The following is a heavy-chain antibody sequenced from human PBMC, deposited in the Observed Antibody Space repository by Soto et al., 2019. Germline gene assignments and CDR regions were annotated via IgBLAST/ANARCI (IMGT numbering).Heavy chain of an antibody. CDR2: MNPNSGNT. CDR3: ARVGLIDLEDIAARPT. Sequence: QVQLVQSGAEVKKPGASVKVSCKASGYTFTSHEINWVRQATGQGLEWMGWMNPNSGNTGYAQKFQGRVTLTRNTSISTAYMELSRLRSEDTAVYYCARVGLIDLEDIAARPTWGQGTLVTVSS. D-gene: IGHD6-6*01. CDR1: GYTFTSHE. J-gene: IGHJ5*02. V-gene: IGHV1-8*01.